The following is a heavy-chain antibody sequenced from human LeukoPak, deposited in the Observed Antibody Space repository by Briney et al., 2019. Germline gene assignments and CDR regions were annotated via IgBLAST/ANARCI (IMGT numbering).Heavy chain of an antibody. D-gene: IGHD4-17*01. Sequence: GGSLRLSCAASGFTFRSYEMIWVRQPPGKGLEWVSYIDSSGTTISYADSVRGRFIISRDNAKNSLYLQMSSLRAEDTAVYYCAREQTYGDYFDYWGQGTLVTVSS. CDR2: IDSSGTTI. J-gene: IGHJ4*02. CDR3: AREQTYGDYFDY. V-gene: IGHV3-48*03. CDR1: GFTFRSYE.